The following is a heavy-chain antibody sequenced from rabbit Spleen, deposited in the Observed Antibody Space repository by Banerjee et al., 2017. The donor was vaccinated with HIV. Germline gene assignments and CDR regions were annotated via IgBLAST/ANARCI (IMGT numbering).Heavy chain of an antibody. Sequence: QSLEESGGDLVKPGASLPLTCIASGVSFSGDSYMCWVRQAPGKGLEWIACIYAGSSGFTYYASWAKGRFTISKTSSTTVTLQMTSLTAADTATYFCARDTSSSFSSYGMDLWGQGTLVTVS. CDR1: GVSFSGDSY. V-gene: IGHV1S40*01. CDR2: IYAGSSGFT. D-gene: IGHD1-1*01. CDR3: ARDTSSSFSSYGMDL. J-gene: IGHJ6*01.